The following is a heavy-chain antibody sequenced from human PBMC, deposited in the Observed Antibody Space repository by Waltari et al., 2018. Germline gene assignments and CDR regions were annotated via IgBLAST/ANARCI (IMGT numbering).Heavy chain of an antibody. CDR1: GDSMNRNYW. CDR3: ARDRGRGLYLDS. J-gene: IGHJ4*02. D-gene: IGHD2-15*01. Sequence: QLQLQQSGPGLVKPSESLSLTCAVSGDSMNRNYWWNWVRQPPGKGLEWIGQIHGSGRPSYHPSLESRVTVSLDTSNTQFSLKVSYATAADTAVYYCARDRGRGLYLDSWGQGTLVTVSP. CDR2: IHGSGRP. V-gene: IGHV4-4*02.